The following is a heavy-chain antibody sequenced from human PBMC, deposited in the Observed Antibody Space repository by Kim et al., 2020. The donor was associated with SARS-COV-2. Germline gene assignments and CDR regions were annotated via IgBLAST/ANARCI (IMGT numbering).Heavy chain of an antibody. D-gene: IGHD5-18*01. J-gene: IGHJ4*02. CDR3: AREGAGTATAHEY. V-gene: IGHV3-74*01. Sequence: YADSVKGRLTISRDNAENTLFLQLTSLRAEDTSVYYCAREGAGTATAHEYWGLGTLVTVSA.